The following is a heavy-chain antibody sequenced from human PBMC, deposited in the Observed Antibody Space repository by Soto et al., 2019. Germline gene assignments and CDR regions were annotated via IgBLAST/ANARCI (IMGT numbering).Heavy chain of an antibody. V-gene: IGHV3-74*01. Sequence: EVQLVESEGGLVQRGGSLRLSCAASGFTFNYYWMHWVRQAPGQGLVWVSHIHSDGSSTTYADSVKGRFTISRDNAKNTLYLKMNSLRAEDTAVYYCARGDKGGFDLWGQGPTVTVSS. CDR3: ARGDKGGFDL. CDR1: GFTFNYYW. J-gene: IGHJ3*01. CDR2: IHSDGSST. D-gene: IGHD2-21*02.